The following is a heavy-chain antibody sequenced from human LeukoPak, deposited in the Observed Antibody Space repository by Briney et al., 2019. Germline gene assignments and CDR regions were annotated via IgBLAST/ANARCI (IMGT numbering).Heavy chain of an antibody. D-gene: IGHD3-22*01. CDR2: INHSGST. CDR3: ASGENYYDSSVIFDY. J-gene: IGHJ4*02. CDR1: GGSFSGYY. Sequence: SETLSLTCAVYGGSFSGYYWSWIRQPPGKGLEWIGEINHSGSTNYNPSLKSRVTISVDTSKNQFSLKLSSVTAADTAVYYCASGENYYDSSVIFDYWGQGTLVTVSS. V-gene: IGHV4-34*01.